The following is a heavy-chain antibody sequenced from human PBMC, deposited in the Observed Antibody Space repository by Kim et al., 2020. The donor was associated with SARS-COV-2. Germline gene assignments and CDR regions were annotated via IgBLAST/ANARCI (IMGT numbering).Heavy chain of an antibody. V-gene: IGHV3-49*04. Sequence: GGSLRLSCTASGFTFGDYAMSWVRQAPGKGLEWVGFIRSKAYGGTTEYAASVKGRFTISRDDSKSIAYLQMNSLKTEDTAVYYCTRDAGMTIFGARAQGAGGMDVWGQGTTVTVSS. CDR1: GFTFGDYA. CDR2: IRSKAYGGTT. D-gene: IGHD3-3*01. J-gene: IGHJ6*02. CDR3: TRDAGMTIFGARAQGAGGMDV.